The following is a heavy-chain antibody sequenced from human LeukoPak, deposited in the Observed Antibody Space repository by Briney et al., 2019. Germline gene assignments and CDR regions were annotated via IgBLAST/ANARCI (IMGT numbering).Heavy chain of an antibody. Sequence: AASVKVSCKTSGYIFTSHKIHWVRQAPGQGLEWMGIINPSGGSTSYAQKFQGRVTMTRDTSTSTVYMELSSLRSEDTAVYYCARDYPVDTAMVEDYWGQGTLVTVSS. D-gene: IGHD5-18*01. CDR3: ARDYPVDTAMVEDY. CDR1: GYIFTSHK. J-gene: IGHJ4*02. V-gene: IGHV1-46*01. CDR2: INPSGGST.